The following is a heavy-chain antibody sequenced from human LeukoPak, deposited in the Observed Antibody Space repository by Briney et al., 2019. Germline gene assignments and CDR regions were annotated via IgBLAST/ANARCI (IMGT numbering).Heavy chain of an antibody. J-gene: IGHJ4*02. CDR3: AKKVPGAAPFDN. Sequence: GGSLRLSCAASGFTFDDYAMHWVRQAPGKGLEWVSGISWNSGSIGYADSVKGRFTISRDNAKNTLHLQMNSLRAEDTAVYFCAKKVPGAAPFDNWGQGTLVTVSS. CDR1: GFTFDDYA. V-gene: IGHV3-9*01. D-gene: IGHD2-2*01. CDR2: ISWNSGSI.